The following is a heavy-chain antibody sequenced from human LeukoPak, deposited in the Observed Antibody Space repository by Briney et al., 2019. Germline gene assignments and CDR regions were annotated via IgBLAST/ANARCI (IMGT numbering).Heavy chain of an antibody. Sequence: PGGSLRLSCAASGFTFSTSWMTWVRQAPGKGLERVANIKEDGSAKNYVDFVKGRFTISRDNAKSELYLQMNSLRAEDTAVYYCARDKAYNSFDPWGQGTLVIVSS. J-gene: IGHJ5*02. CDR3: ARDKAYNSFDP. CDR1: GFTFSTSW. CDR2: IKEDGSAK. V-gene: IGHV3-7*01. D-gene: IGHD1-14*01.